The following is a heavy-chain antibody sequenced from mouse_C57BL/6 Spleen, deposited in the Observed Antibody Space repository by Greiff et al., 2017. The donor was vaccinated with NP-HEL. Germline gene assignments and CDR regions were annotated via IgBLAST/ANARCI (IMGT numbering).Heavy chain of an antibody. V-gene: IGHV1-64*01. CDR3: ARDYYYGSRGEAMDY. Sequence: VQLQQPGAELVKPGASVKLSCKASGYTFTSYWMHWVKQRPGQGLEWIGMIHPNSGSTNYNEKFKSKATLTVDTSSSTAYMQLSSLTSEDSAVYYCARDYYYGSRGEAMDYWGQGTSVTVSS. CDR2: IHPNSGST. CDR1: GYTFTSYW. D-gene: IGHD1-1*01. J-gene: IGHJ4*01.